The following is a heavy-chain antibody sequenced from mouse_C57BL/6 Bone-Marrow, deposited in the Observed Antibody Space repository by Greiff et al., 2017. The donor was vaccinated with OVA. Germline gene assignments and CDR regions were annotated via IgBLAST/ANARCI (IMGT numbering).Heavy chain of an antibody. Sequence: VQLQQSGAELARPGASVKMSCKASGYTFTSYTMHWVKQRPGQGLEWIGYINPSSGYTKYNQKFKDKATLTADKSSSTAYMQLSSLTSEDSAVYYCARAGTTVNLDYWGQGTTLTVSS. CDR1: GYTFTSYT. V-gene: IGHV1-4*01. D-gene: IGHD1-1*01. J-gene: IGHJ2*01. CDR2: INPSSGYT. CDR3: ARAGTTVNLDY.